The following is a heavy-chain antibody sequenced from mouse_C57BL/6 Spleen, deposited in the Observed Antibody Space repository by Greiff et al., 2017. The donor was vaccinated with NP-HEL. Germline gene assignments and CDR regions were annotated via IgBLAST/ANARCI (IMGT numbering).Heavy chain of an antibody. CDR2: ISSGGSYT. V-gene: IGHV5-6*01. D-gene: IGHD3-3*01. CDR3: ARSWAGGFDY. CDR1: GFTFSSYG. J-gene: IGHJ2*01. Sequence: EVQRVESGGDLVKPGGSLKLSCAASGFTFSSYGMSWVRQTPDKRLEWVATISSGGSYTYYPDSVKGRFTISRDNAKNTLYLQMSSLKSEDTAMYYCARSWAGGFDYWGQGTTLTVSS.